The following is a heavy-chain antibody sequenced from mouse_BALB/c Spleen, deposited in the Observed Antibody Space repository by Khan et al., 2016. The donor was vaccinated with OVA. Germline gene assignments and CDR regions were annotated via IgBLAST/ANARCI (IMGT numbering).Heavy chain of an antibody. CDR1: GYTFTDYA. V-gene: IGHV1S137*01. J-gene: IGHJ3*01. Sequence: QVQLKHSGPELVRPGVSVKISCKGSGYTFTDYAMHWVKQSHAKSLEWIGVISTYSGNTNYNQKFKGKATMTVDKSSSTAYMELARLTSEDSAIYYWTSAYYGNIAVFAYWGQGTLVTVSA. CDR2: ISTYSGNT. CDR3: TSAYYGNIAVFAY. D-gene: IGHD2-10*01.